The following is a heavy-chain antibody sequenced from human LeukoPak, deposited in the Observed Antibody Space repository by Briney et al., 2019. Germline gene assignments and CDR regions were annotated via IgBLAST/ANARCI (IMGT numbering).Heavy chain of an antibody. D-gene: IGHD4-23*01. J-gene: IGHJ4*02. V-gene: IGHV1-18*01. CDR1: GYTFTNYG. CDR2: ISAYNGNT. CDR3: AREGYYGVNKFFDY. Sequence: ASVKLSCKASGYTFTNYGINWVRQAPGEGLEWMGWISAYNGNTNYAQKVKGRDTMTTDTSPRTAYMELRSLRSDDPAVYYCAREGYYGVNKFFDYWGQGTLVPVSS.